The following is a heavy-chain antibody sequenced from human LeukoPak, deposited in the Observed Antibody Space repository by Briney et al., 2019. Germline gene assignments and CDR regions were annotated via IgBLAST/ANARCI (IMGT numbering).Heavy chain of an antibody. D-gene: IGHD3-10*01. CDR1: GYTFTTYP. CDR2: ISAYNGNT. J-gene: IGHJ4*02. V-gene: IGHV1-18*01. CDR3: AREGVIEGEPIDY. Sequence: GASVKVSCKASGYTFTTYPMNWVRQAPGQGLEWMGWISAYNGNTNYAQKLQGRVTMTTDTSTSTAYMELRSLRSDDTAVYYCAREGVIEGEPIDYWGQGTLVTVSS.